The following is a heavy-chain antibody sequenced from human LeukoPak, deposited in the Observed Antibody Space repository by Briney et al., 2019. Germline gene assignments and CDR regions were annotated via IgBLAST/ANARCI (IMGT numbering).Heavy chain of an antibody. J-gene: IGHJ4*02. CDR1: EYKFTDNW. Sequence: GESLKISCTASEYKFTDNWIAWVRQMPGKGLEWMGLFYPGDSDTRYNPSFQGQVTMSGDKSTDTAYLQWTSVKASDSAMYYCARPEDFSSYPRFDYWGQGTLVTVSS. CDR3: ARPEDFSSYPRFDY. V-gene: IGHV5-51*01. CDR2: FYPGDSDT. D-gene: IGHD6-13*01.